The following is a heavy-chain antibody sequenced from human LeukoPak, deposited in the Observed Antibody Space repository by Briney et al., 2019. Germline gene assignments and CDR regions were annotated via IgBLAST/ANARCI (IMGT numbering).Heavy chain of an antibody. CDR3: ARDLPYYYDSSGYYRFDY. CDR2: INPNSGGT. CDR1: GYTFTGYY. Sequence: ASVKVPCKASGYTFTGYYMHWVRQAPGQGLEWMGWINPNSGGTNYAQKFQGRVTMTRDTSISTAYMELSRLRSDDTAVYYCARDLPYYYDSSGYYRFDYWGQGTLVTVSS. J-gene: IGHJ4*02. D-gene: IGHD3-22*01. V-gene: IGHV1-2*02.